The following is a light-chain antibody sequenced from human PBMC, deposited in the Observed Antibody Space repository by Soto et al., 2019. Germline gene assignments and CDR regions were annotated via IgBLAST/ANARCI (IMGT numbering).Light chain of an antibody. CDR1: SSDVGGYNY. J-gene: IGLJ1*01. CDR2: EVS. CDR3: SSYTSSSTLGV. Sequence: QSALTQPASVSGSPGQSITISCTGTSSDVGGYNYVSWYQQHPGKAPKLMIFEVSSRPSGVSNRFSGSKSGNTASLTISGLQAEDEADYYCSSYTSSSTLGVFGTGTKADRP. V-gene: IGLV2-14*01.